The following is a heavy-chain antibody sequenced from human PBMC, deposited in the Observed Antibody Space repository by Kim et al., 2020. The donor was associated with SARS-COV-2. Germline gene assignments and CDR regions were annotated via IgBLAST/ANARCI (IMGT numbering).Heavy chain of an antibody. Sequence: ASVKVSCKVSGYTLTELSMHWVRQAPGKGLEWMGGFDPEDGETIYAQKFQGRVTMTEDTSTDTAYMELSSLRSEDTAVYYCAPSTRVGADFDYWGQGTLVTVSP. V-gene: IGHV1-24*01. CDR1: GYTLTELS. CDR3: APSTRVGADFDY. CDR2: FDPEDGET. D-gene: IGHD1-26*01. J-gene: IGHJ4*02.